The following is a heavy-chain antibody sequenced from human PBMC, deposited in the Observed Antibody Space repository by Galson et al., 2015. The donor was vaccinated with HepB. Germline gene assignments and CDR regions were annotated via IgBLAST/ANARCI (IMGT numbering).Heavy chain of an antibody. V-gene: IGHV3-7*01. CDR1: GFTFSSYW. D-gene: IGHD2-2*02. CDR2: IKQDGSEK. J-gene: IGHJ6*03. Sequence: SLRLSCAAFGFTFSSYWMSWVRQAPGKGLEWVANIKQDGSEKYYVDSVKGRFTISRDNAKNSLYLQMNSLRAEDTAVYYCARVSPPAAIYYYYYMDVWGKGTTVTVSS. CDR3: ARVSPPAAIYYYYYMDV.